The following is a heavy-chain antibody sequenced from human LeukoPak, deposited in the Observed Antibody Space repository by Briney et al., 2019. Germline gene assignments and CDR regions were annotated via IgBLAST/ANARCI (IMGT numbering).Heavy chain of an antibody. D-gene: IGHD5-24*01. V-gene: IGHV3-33*06. CDR3: AKVGGRDGYQFGAFDI. CDR2: VWSDGSNR. J-gene: IGHJ3*02. CDR1: GFTFNTYG. Sequence: PGGSLRLSCAASGFTFNTYGMHWVPQAPGKGLEWIAVVWSDGSNRFYADSVEGRFTISRDNSKNTLYLQMNSLRAEDTAVYYCAKVGGRDGYQFGAFDIWGQGTMVTVSS.